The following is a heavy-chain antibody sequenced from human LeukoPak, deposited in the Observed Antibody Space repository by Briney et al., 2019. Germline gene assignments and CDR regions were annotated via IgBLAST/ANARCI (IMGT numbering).Heavy chain of an antibody. D-gene: IGHD7-27*01. J-gene: IGHJ1*01. CDR1: GGSVTSYY. CDR3: ARNSYLGEYFQH. Sequence: SETLFLTCTVSGGSVTSYYWSWIRQPPGKGLERIGYIYYSGSTNYNPSLKSRVTISVDTSKNQFSLKLSSVTAADTAVYYCARNSYLGEYFQHWGQGTLVTVSS. V-gene: IGHV4-59*08. CDR2: IYYSGST.